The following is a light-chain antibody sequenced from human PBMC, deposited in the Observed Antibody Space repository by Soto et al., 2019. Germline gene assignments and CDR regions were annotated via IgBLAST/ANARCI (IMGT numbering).Light chain of an antibody. CDR1: QSISNF. Sequence: DIQMTQSPSSLSASVGDRVTITCRASQSISNFLNWYQQKPGKAPKLLIYGTSSLQSGVPSRFSGSESGTDFTLTISSLQPEDSATYYCQQSYSTPPTFGQGTKVAIK. CDR3: QQSYSTPPT. V-gene: IGKV1-39*01. CDR2: GTS. J-gene: IGKJ1*01.